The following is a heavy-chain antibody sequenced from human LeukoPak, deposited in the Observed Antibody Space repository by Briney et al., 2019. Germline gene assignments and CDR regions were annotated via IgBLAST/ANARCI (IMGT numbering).Heavy chain of an antibody. CDR2: ISGDGGST. CDR3: ANVQGDAYYYDSSGYPYYYYY. Sequence: GGSLRLSCAAPGFIFDDYAMHWVRQAPGRGLEWVSLISGDGGSTFYADSVKGRCTISRDNSKKSLSLHMNSLRSEDTALYYFANVQGDAYYYDSSGYPYYYYY. J-gene: IGHJ6*03. V-gene: IGHV3-43*02. CDR1: GFIFDDYA. D-gene: IGHD3-22*01.